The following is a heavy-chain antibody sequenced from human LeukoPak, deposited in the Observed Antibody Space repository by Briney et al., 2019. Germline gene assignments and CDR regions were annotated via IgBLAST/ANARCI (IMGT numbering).Heavy chain of an antibody. J-gene: IGHJ4*02. Sequence: GGSLRLSCAASGFTFSSYSMNWVRQAPGKGLEWVSSITSGSSYIYYTDSVKGRFTISRDNAKNSLYLQMNSLRAEDTAVYYCATGTTSGSYYFAYWGQGTLVIVSS. CDR2: ITSGSSYI. CDR1: GFTFSSYS. D-gene: IGHD1-1*01. CDR3: ATGTTSGSYYFAY. V-gene: IGHV3-21*01.